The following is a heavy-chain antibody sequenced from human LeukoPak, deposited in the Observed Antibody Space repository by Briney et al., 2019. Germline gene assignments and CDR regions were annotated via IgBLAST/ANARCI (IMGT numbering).Heavy chain of an antibody. D-gene: IGHD3-22*01. J-gene: IGHJ6*03. Sequence: GGSLRLSCAASGFTFDDYAMHWVRQAPGKGLEWVSGISWNSGSISYADSVKGRFTISRDNAKNSLYLQMNSLRAEDTALYYCAKDYYDSSGHRDGYYYYMDVWGKGTTVTVSS. CDR3: AKDYYDSSGHRDGYYYYMDV. V-gene: IGHV3-9*01. CDR2: ISWNSGSI. CDR1: GFTFDDYA.